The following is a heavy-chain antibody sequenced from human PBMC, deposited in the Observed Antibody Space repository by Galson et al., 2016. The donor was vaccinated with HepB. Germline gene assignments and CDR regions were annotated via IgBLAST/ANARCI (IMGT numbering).Heavy chain of an antibody. CDR2: IWYDGSNK. CDR1: GFIFSSYV. J-gene: IGHJ6*02. D-gene: IGHD2-21*01. V-gene: IGHV3-33*06. Sequence: SLRLSCEASGFIFSSYVMHWVRQTPGKGLEWVAVIWYDGSNKYYADSVKGRFTISRDNSKNTMYLQMNSLRAEDTAVFYCAKDVVACAVDSGLAVWGQGTPVTVSS. CDR3: AKDVVACAVDSGLAV.